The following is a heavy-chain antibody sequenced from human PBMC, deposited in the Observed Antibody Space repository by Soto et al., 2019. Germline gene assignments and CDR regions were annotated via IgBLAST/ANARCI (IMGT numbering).Heavy chain of an antibody. CDR3: ARFGSAPYYYYGVDG. CDR2: VSGYNGNT. J-gene: IGHJ6*02. D-gene: IGHD3-10*01. Sequence: QVQLVQSETEVKKPGASVKVSCKASGYIFTNYDITGVRQAPGQGLAWMGWVSGYNGNTKYAQKFKDKVTMTTDTSTSTVYMELRSLRSDDTAVYYCARFGSAPYYYYGVDGWGQGTTVFVSS. CDR1: GYIFTNYD. V-gene: IGHV1-18*01.